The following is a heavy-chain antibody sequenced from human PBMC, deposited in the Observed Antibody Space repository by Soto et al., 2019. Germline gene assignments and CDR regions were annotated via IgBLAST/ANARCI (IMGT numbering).Heavy chain of an antibody. CDR2: IIPNFDTP. Sequence: QVHLVQSGAEVKKPGSSVKVSCKTSGGSFNNYAVSWVRQAPGQGLEWMGGIIPNFDTPNYAQKFQDRVTIIAGETTSTVHMELRSLRSNETAVYYCAVAMVREILIFESSGMHVWGQGTTVIVSS. V-gene: IGHV1-69*01. D-gene: IGHD3-10*01. CDR1: GGSFNNYA. J-gene: IGHJ6*02. CDR3: AVAMVREILIFESSGMHV.